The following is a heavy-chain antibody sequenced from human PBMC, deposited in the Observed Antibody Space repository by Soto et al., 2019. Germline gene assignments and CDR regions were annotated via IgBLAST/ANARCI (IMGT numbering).Heavy chain of an antibody. Sequence: WASVKVSCKASGYTFTGYYMHWVRQAPGQGLEWMGWINPNSGGTNYAQKFQGRVTMTRDTSISTAYMELSRLRSDDTAVYYCAAPSRYSSSWYFYWGQGTLVTVSS. J-gene: IGHJ4*02. D-gene: IGHD6-13*01. CDR1: GYTFTGYY. CDR2: INPNSGGT. CDR3: AAPSRYSSSWYFY. V-gene: IGHV1-2*02.